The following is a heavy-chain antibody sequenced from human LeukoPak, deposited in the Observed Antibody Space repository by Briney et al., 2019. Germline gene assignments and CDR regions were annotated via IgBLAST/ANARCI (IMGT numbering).Heavy chain of an antibody. CDR1: GFTFSSYE. D-gene: IGHD3-22*01. V-gene: IGHV3-48*03. CDR2: ISSSGSTI. CDR3: ARGAYYDSSGYEY. J-gene: IGHJ4*02. Sequence: PGGSLRLSCAASGFTFSSYEMNWVRQAPGKGLEWVSYISSSGSTIYYADSVKGRFTISRDNAKNSLYLQMSSLRAEDTAVYYCARGAYYDSSGYEYWGQGTLVTVSS.